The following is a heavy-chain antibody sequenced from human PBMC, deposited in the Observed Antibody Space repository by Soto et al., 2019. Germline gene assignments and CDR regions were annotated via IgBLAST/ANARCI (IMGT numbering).Heavy chain of an antibody. CDR2: ISWNSGSI. J-gene: IGHJ3*02. V-gene: IGHV3-9*01. D-gene: IGHD3-10*01. CDR1: GFTFDDYA. Sequence: PGGSLRLSCAASGFTFDDYAMHWVRQAPGKGLEWVSGISWNSGSIGYADSVKGRFTISRDNAKNSLYLQMNSLRAEDTALYYCEKDRGSYYDVFDIGGKGKMVTVSS. CDR3: EKDRGSYYDVFDI.